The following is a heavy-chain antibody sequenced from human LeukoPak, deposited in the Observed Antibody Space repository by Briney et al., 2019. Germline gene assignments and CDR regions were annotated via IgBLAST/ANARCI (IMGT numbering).Heavy chain of an antibody. D-gene: IGHD3-10*01. CDR1: GASISSGSNY. V-gene: IGHV4-39*07. CDR3: ARSDGYGLVGI. J-gene: IGHJ3*02. CDR2: IYSSGST. Sequence: PSETLSLTCSVSGASISSGSNYWGWIRQPPGKTLEGRGSIYSSGSTYYNPSLKRRVIIIIDTPKNHFSLALRSVTAADTAVYYCARSDGYGLVGIWGQGTMVTVSS.